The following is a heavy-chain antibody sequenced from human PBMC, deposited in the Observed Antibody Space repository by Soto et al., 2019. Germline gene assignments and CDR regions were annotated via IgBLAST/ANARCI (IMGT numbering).Heavy chain of an antibody. CDR2: ISSSSSTI. CDR1: GFTFSSYS. Sequence: GALRLSCAASGFTFSSYSMNWVRQAPGKGLEWVSYISSSSSTISYADSVKGRFTISRDNAKNSLHLQMSSLSDEDTAVYYCARDGYCSGGSCYTWFDPWGQGTLVTVSS. V-gene: IGHV3-48*02. D-gene: IGHD2-15*01. J-gene: IGHJ5*02. CDR3: ARDGYCSGGSCYTWFDP.